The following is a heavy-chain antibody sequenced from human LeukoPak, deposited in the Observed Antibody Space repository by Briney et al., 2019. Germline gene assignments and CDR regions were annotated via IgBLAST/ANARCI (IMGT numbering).Heavy chain of an antibody. CDR3: ARESSVGAHKAFDY. J-gene: IGHJ4*02. V-gene: IGHV3-74*01. CDR2: INSDGSST. CDR1: GFTFSSYW. D-gene: IGHD1-26*01. Sequence: GKSPRLSCAASGFTFSSYWMHWVRQAPGKGLVWVSRINSDGSSTSYADSVKGRFTISRDNAKNTLYLQMNSLRAEDTAVYYCARESSVGAHKAFDYWGQGTLVTVSS.